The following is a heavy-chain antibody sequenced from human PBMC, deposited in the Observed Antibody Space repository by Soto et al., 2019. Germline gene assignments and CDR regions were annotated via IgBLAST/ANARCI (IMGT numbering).Heavy chain of an antibody. D-gene: IGHD6-6*01. V-gene: IGHV3-30-3*01. J-gene: IGHJ4*02. Sequence: QVQLVESGGGVVQPGRSLRLSCAASGFTFSSYAMHWVRQAPGKGLEWVAVISYDGSNKYYADSVKGRFTISRENSKNTRYLQMNSLRAEDTAVYYCASLNSSSLDYWGQGTLVTVSS. CDR3: ASLNSSSLDY. CDR2: ISYDGSNK. CDR1: GFTFSSYA.